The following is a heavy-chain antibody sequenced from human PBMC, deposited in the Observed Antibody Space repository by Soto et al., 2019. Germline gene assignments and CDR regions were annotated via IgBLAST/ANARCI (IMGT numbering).Heavy chain of an antibody. CDR1: GDSASSNSAA. J-gene: IGHJ6*02. CDR2: TYYRSKWYN. V-gene: IGHV6-1*01. Sequence: SETLSLTCAISGDSASSNSAAWNWIRQSPSRGLEWLGRTYYRSKWYNDYAVSVKSRITINPDTSKNQFSLQLNSVTPEDTAVYYCARGKVAVNQTPIAAAGSGYYYGMDVWGQGTTVTVS. D-gene: IGHD6-13*01. CDR3: ARGKVAVNQTPIAAAGSGYYYGMDV.